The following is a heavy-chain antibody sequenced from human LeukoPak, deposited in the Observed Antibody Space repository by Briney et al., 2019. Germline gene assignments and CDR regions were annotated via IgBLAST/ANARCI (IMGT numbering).Heavy chain of an antibody. D-gene: IGHD6-13*01. V-gene: IGHV1-2*02. J-gene: IGHJ5*02. CDR3: ARSYSSRYYWFDP. Sequence: ASLKVSCKASGYSFTGYYMNWVREAPGQGLEWMGWINPNSGGTNYAQKFQGRVTMTRDTSISTAYMELRKLRSDDTAVYYCARSYSSRYYWFDPWGQGTLVTVSS. CDR2: INPNSGGT. CDR1: GYSFTGYY.